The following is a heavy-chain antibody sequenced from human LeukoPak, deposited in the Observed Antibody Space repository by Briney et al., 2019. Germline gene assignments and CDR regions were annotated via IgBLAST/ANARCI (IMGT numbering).Heavy chain of an antibody. CDR2: INPKNGGT. J-gene: IGHJ4*02. CDR1: GYSFIVDY. Sequence: ASVKVSCKASGYSFIVDYIHWVRQAPGQGLEWMGWINPKNGGTKYGQQFQGRVTMTRDTSISTAYMELSRMTSDDTAVYYCARDPGRGWSLEYWGQGTLVTVSS. CDR3: ARDPGRGWSLEY. V-gene: IGHV1-2*02. D-gene: IGHD6-19*01.